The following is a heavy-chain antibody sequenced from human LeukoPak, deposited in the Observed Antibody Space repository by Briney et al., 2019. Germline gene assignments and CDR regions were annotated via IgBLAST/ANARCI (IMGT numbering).Heavy chain of an antibody. J-gene: IGHJ4*02. D-gene: IGHD1-26*01. Sequence: PGGFLRLSCAASGFTFSNSWMYWVRQAPGKGLVWVSRINSDGSTTEYADSVKGRFTISRDNAKNTLFLQMNSLRVEDTAVYYCARGPDHGGSYYHDWGQGTLVTVSS. CDR3: ARGPDHGGSYYHD. CDR1: GFTFSNSW. CDR2: INSDGSTT. V-gene: IGHV3-74*03.